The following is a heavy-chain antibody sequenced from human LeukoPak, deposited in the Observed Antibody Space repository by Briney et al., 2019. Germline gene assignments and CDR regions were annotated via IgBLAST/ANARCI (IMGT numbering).Heavy chain of an antibody. J-gene: IGHJ6*03. Sequence: PGGSLRLSCASSGFTFSSYGMHWVRQAPGKGLEWVAFIRYDGSNKYYADSVKGRFTISRDNSKNTLYLQMNSLRAKDTPVYYCAKVSLSRAINYYYYYMDVWGKGTTVTVSS. CDR1: GFTFSSYG. V-gene: IGHV3-30*02. CDR3: AKVSLSRAINYYYYYMDV. CDR2: IRYDGSNK.